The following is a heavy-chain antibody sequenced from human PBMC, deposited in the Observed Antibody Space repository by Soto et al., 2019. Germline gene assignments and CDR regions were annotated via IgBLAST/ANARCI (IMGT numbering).Heavy chain of an antibody. Sequence: QVQLVQSGAEVKKPGASVKVSCKASGYTFTSYDINWVRQATGQGLEWMGWMNPNRGNTGYAQTFPGRVTRNMNTSISTGYMELSSLSFDDTAMYHCASGIDFWSGDFQPYYYYIEFWGKGTTVTVSS. V-gene: IGHV1-8*01. CDR1: GYTFTSYD. J-gene: IGHJ6*03. CDR3: ASGIDFWSGDFQPYYYYIEF. CDR2: MNPNRGNT. D-gene: IGHD3-3*01.